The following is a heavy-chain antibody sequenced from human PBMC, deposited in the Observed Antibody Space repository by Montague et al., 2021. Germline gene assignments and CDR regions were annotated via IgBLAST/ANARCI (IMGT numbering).Heavy chain of an antibody. Sequence: SETLSLTCTVSGGSISEFYWSWIRQSPEKGLEWIGYIYDSGTTNYNPSLKSRVTISADTSMNQFSLNLRSMTAADTAVYFCARSLGVRAPFDYWGQGTLVTVSS. CDR1: GGSISEFY. J-gene: IGHJ4*02. D-gene: IGHD3-16*01. CDR3: ARSLGVRAPFDY. V-gene: IGHV4-59*08. CDR2: IYDSGTT.